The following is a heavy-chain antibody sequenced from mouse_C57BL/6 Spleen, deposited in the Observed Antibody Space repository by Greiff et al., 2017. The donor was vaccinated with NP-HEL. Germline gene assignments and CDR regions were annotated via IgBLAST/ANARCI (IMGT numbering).Heavy chain of an antibody. Sequence: QVQLKESGPELVKPGASVKISCKASGYSFTSYYIHWVKQRPGQGLEWIGVIDPSDSYTNYNQKFKGKATLTVDTSSSTAYMQLSSLTSEDSAVYYCASLDYYGSSYPFAYWGQGTLVTVSA. J-gene: IGHJ3*01. D-gene: IGHD1-1*01. V-gene: IGHV1-59*01. CDR1: GYSFTSYY. CDR3: ASLDYYGSSYPFAY. CDR2: IDPSDSYT.